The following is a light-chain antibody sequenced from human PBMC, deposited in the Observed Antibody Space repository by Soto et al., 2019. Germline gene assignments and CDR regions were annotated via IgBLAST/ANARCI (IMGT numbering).Light chain of an antibody. CDR1: SSDVGGYNY. Sequence: QSALTQPPSASGSPGQSVTISCTGTSSDVGGYNYVSWYQQHPGKAPKLMIYEVSQRPSGVPDRFSGSKSGNTASLTVSGLQAEDEADYYCSSYAGSNLWVFGGGTKVTVL. CDR3: SSYAGSNLWV. J-gene: IGLJ3*02. V-gene: IGLV2-8*01. CDR2: EVS.